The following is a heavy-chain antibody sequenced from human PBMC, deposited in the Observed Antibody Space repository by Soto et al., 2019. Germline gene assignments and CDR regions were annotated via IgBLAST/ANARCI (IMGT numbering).Heavy chain of an antibody. D-gene: IGHD1-26*01. CDR1: EFTFSGSS. Sequence: DVQLVESGGGLVQPGGSLKLSCAASEFTFSGSSMHWVRQASGKGLEWVGRIRSKTTNYATAYAASVKDRFTISRDDSKNTTYPQMSSLKTEDTAVYYCTPEGAGFKYWGQGTLVTVSS. J-gene: IGHJ4*02. V-gene: IGHV3-73*02. CDR2: IRSKTTNYAT. CDR3: TPEGAGFKY.